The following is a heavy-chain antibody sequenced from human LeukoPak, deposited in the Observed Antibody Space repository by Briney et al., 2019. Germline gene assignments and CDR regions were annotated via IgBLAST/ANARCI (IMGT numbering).Heavy chain of an antibody. CDR3: ARERIVATITYFDY. V-gene: IGHV4-39*07. CDR1: GGSISSSSYY. D-gene: IGHD5-12*01. J-gene: IGHJ4*02. CDR2: IYYSGST. Sequence: PSETLSLTCTVSGGSISSSSYYWGWIRQPPGKGLEWIGSIYYSGSTYYNPSLKSRVTISVDTSKNQFSLKLSSVTAADTAVYYCARERIVATITYFDYWGQGTLVTVSS.